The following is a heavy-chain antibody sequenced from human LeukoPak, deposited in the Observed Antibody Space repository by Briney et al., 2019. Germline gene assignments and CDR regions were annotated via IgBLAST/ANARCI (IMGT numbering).Heavy chain of an antibody. CDR3: AQAITMIVVGYGMDV. J-gene: IGHJ6*02. D-gene: IGHD3-22*01. CDR2: ISYDGSNK. Sequence: GGSLRLSCAASGFTFSSYGMHWVRQAPGRGLEWVAVISYDGSNKYYADSVKGRFTISRDNSKNTLYLQMNSLRAEDTAVYYCAQAITMIVVGYGMDVWGQGTTVTVSS. CDR1: GFTFSSYG. V-gene: IGHV3-30*03.